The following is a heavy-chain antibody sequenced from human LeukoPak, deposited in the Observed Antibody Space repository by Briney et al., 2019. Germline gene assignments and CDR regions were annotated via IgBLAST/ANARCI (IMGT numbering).Heavy chain of an antibody. CDR1: GFTFSNYE. V-gene: IGHV3-48*03. CDR3: ARRTTGDDY. D-gene: IGHD4-17*01. J-gene: IGHJ4*02. Sequence: GGSLRLSCAASGFTFSNYEMNWVRQAPGRGLEWVSYISSSGLTMYYADSVKGRFTISRDNAKNSLYLQMNSLRAEDTGVYYCARRTTGDDYWGQGTPVTVSS. CDR2: ISSSGLTM.